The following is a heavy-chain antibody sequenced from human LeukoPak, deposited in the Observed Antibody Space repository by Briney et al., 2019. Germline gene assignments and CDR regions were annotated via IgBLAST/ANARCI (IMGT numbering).Heavy chain of an antibody. D-gene: IGHD2-8*02. Sequence: GESLKISCKGSGYSFTTYWIAWVRQMPGKGLEWMGVIYPGDSGIRYSPSFQGQVTISVDKSISTAYLQWSSLKTSDTAMYYCARRPSGGSTWFDPWGQGTLVTVSS. CDR1: GYSFTTYW. J-gene: IGHJ5*02. CDR2: IYPGDSGI. CDR3: ARRPSGGSTWFDP. V-gene: IGHV5-51*01.